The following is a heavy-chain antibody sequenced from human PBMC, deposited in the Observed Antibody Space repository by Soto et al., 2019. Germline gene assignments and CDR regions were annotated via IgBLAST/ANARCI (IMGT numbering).Heavy chain of an antibody. D-gene: IGHD6-13*01. CDR1: TFTFNSYN. CDR3: ARDGSDSSSWTPYFDY. Sequence: GGSLILSCAASTFTFNSYNMNWVRQAPGKGLEWVPYISISSSAIYYADSVKGRFTISRDNAKNSLFLQMNSLRAEDTAMYYCARDGSDSSSWTPYFDYWGQGILVTVSS. CDR2: ISISSSAI. J-gene: IGHJ4*02. V-gene: IGHV3-48*01.